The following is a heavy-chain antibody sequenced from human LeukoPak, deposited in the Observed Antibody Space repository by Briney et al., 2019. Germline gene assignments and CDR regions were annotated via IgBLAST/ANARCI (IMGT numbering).Heavy chain of an antibody. CDR1: GGSFSGYY. CDR2: INHSGST. D-gene: IGHD6-6*01. V-gene: IGHV4-34*01. J-gene: IGHJ4*02. CDR3: ARDHGAAARPQGFAF. Sequence: SETLSLTCAVYGGSFSGYYWSWIRQPPGKGLEWIGEINHSGSTNYNPSLKSRVTISVDTSKNQFSLKLSSVTAADTAVYYCARDHGAAARPQGFAFWGQGTLVTVSS.